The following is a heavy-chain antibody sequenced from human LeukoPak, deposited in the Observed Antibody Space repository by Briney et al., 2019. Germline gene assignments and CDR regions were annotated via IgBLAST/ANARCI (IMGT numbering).Heavy chain of an antibody. CDR1: GFTFSSYA. D-gene: IGHD3-10*01. CDR3: ARDGGYGSGSYYPYYFDY. J-gene: IGHJ4*02. CDR2: ISYDGSNK. V-gene: IGHV3-30-3*01. Sequence: GRSLTLSCAASGFTFSSYAMHWVRQAPGKGLEGVAVISYDGSNKYYADSVKGRFTISRDNSKNTLYLQMNSLRAEDTAVYYCARDGGYGSGSYYPYYFDYWGQGTLVTVSS.